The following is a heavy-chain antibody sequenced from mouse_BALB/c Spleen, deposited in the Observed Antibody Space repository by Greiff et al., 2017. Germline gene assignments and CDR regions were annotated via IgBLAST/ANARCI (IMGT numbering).Heavy chain of an antibody. V-gene: IGHV14-1*02. CDR3: ARSVTTATAWFAY. CDR2: IDPENGNT. Sequence: EVQLHQSGAELVRSGASVKLSCTASGFNIKDYYMHWVKQRPEQGLEWIGWIDPENGNTIYDPKFQGKASITADTSSNTAYLQLSSLTSEDTAVYYCARSVTTATAWFAYWGQGTLVTVSA. J-gene: IGHJ3*01. CDR1: GFNIKDYY. D-gene: IGHD1-2*01.